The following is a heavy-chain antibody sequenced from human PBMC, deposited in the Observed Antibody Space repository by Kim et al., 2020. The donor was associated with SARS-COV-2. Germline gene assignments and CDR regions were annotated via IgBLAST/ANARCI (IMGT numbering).Heavy chain of an antibody. D-gene: IGHD6-13*01. CDR3: ARLGGSSWHPDAFDI. J-gene: IGHJ3*02. V-gene: IGHV5-51*01. CDR2: IYPGDSDT. CDR1: GYSFTSYW. Sequence: GESLKISCKGSGYSFTSYWIGWVRQMPGKGLEWMGIIYPGDSDTRYSPSFQGQVTISADKSISTAYLQWSSLKASDTAMYYCARLGGSSWHPDAFDIWGQGTMVTVSS.